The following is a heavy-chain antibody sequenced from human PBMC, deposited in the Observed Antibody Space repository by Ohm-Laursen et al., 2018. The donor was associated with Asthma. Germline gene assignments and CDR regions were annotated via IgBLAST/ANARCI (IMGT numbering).Heavy chain of an antibody. CDR3: ARIGPEWELPGREYSLHH. V-gene: IGHV3-21*01. Sequence: GSLRLSCAASGFTFSLYWMSWVRQVPGKGLEWVASISTASTFIYYADSVRGRFTTSRDNAKNSVYLQMNSLRAEDTALYYCARIGPEWELPGREYSLHHWGEGTLVTVSS. CDR1: GFTFSLYW. CDR2: ISTASTFI. D-gene: IGHD1-26*01. J-gene: IGHJ1*01.